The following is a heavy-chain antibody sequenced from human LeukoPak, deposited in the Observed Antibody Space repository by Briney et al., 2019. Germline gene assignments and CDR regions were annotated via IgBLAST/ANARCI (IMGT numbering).Heavy chain of an antibody. J-gene: IGHJ5*02. D-gene: IGHD2-2*01. CDR1: GDSISNSY. CDR3: ARGGRGYCSSTSCYPNWFDP. V-gene: IGHV4-59*08. CDR2: FYYSGIT. Sequence: SETLSLTCTVSGDSISNSYWSWIRQSPGKGLEWIGYFYYSGITNYNPSLRSRVTISVDTYKTQFSLKLSSVTAADTAVSYCARGGRGYCSSTSCYPNWFDPWGQGTLVTVSS.